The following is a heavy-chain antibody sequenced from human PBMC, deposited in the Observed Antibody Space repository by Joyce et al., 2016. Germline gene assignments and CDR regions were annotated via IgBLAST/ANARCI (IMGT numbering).Heavy chain of an antibody. CDR3: AGSSWQYYYFDY. D-gene: IGHD6-13*01. Sequence: QMQLQESGPGLVKPSETLSLKCTVSGGSSKNYYWSWIRQSPGKGLQWIGYIFHSGVTHYNSSLRSRVTMSVDTSKNQVSLKLSSMTAADTAVYYCAGSSWQYYYFDYWGQGTVVSVSS. CDR2: IFHSGVT. V-gene: IGHV4-59*01. J-gene: IGHJ4*02. CDR1: GGSSKNYY.